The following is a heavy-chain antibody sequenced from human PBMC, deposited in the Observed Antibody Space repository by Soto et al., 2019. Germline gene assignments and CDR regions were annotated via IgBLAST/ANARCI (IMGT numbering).Heavy chain of an antibody. CDR3: AREVPYGSGSYTDY. CDR1: GGSISSYY. CDR2: IYYSGST. V-gene: IGHV4-59*01. J-gene: IGHJ4*02. Sequence: SETLSLTCTVSGGSISSYYWSWIRQPPGKGLEWIGYIYYSGSTNYNPSLKSRVTISVDTSKNQFSLKLSSVTAADTAVYSCAREVPYGSGSYTDYWGQGTLVTVSS. D-gene: IGHD3-10*01.